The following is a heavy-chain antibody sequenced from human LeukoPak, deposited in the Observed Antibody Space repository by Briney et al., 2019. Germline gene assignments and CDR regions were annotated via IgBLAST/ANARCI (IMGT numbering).Heavy chain of an antibody. Sequence: GGSLRLSCAASGFTFSSYGMHWVRQAPGKGLEWVAFTRYDGSNKYYADSVKGRFTISRDNSKNTLYLQMNSLRAEDTAVYYCANPGPSNYYYDSSGWNWGQGTLVTVSS. CDR2: TRYDGSNK. J-gene: IGHJ4*02. V-gene: IGHV3-30*02. CDR3: ANPGPSNYYYDSSGWN. D-gene: IGHD3-22*01. CDR1: GFTFSSYG.